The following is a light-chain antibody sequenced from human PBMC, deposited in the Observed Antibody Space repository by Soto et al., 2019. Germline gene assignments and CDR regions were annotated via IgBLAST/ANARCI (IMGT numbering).Light chain of an antibody. CDR1: HSLLHIDVKTY. CDR2: EVS. Sequence: DVVMTLTPISLSVTPGQPASISCKSSHSLLHIDVKTYLSWYLQKPGQPPQLLIYEVSNRFSGVRDRFSGSGSGTDFTLKIIRVEAEDVGVCNWKQSLQLCTFGERTMVDI. V-gene: IGKV2D-29*01. CDR3: KQSLQLCT. J-gene: IGKJ4*01.